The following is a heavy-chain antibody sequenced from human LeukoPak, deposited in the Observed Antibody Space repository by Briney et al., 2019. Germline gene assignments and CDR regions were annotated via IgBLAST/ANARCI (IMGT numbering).Heavy chain of an antibody. D-gene: IGHD2-2*01. CDR3: ARSRYRTDFAY. CDR2: IYPGDSDT. V-gene: IGHV5-51*04. J-gene: IGHJ4*02. CDR1: GYSFTSYW. Sequence: GESLKISCKGSGYSFTSYWIGWVRQMPGKGLEWMGIIYPGDSDTRYSPSFQGQVTISADKPLSTAYLQWSSLQASDTAMYYCARSRYRTDFAYWGQGTMVTVSS.